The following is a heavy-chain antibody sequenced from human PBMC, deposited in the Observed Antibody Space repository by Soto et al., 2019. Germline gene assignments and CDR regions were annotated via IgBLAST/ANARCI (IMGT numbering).Heavy chain of an antibody. CDR1: GFSFSSYS. Sequence: EVELVESGGGLVQPGGSLRLSCAASGFSFSSYSMNWVRQAPGKGLEWISYISSATNIVRYADSVKGRFTISRDNAKNSLFLQMNSLRDDDTAVYYCTRSWERGGGVGVLMYSWGQGALVTVSS. D-gene: IGHD1-26*01. J-gene: IGHJ4*02. V-gene: IGHV3-48*02. CDR3: TRSWERGGGVGVLMYS. CDR2: ISSATNIV.